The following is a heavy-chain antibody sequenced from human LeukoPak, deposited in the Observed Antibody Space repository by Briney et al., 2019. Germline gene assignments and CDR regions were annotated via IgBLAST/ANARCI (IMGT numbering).Heavy chain of an antibody. Sequence: GGSLRLSCAASGFTFSSYSMNWVRQAPGKGLEWVSSISTSSSYTYYADSVKGRFTISRDNAKNSLYLQMNSLRAEDAAVYYCARDIGILTGFDLWGRGTLVTVSS. CDR3: ARDIGILTGFDL. J-gene: IGHJ2*01. CDR2: ISTSSSYT. CDR1: GFTFSSYS. V-gene: IGHV3-21*04. D-gene: IGHD3-9*01.